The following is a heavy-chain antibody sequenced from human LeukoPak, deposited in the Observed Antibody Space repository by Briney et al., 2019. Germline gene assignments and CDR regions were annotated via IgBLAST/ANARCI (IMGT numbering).Heavy chain of an antibody. CDR2: IYPGDSDT. D-gene: IGHD5-18*01. CDR3: ARLGNTAMSENWFDP. Sequence: HGESLKISCRGSGYSFTSYWIGWVRQMPGKGLEWMGIIYPGDSDTRYSPSFQGQVTISADKSISTAYLQWSSLKASDTAMYYCARLGNTAMSENWFDPWGQGTLVTVSS. V-gene: IGHV5-51*01. J-gene: IGHJ5*02. CDR1: GYSFTSYW.